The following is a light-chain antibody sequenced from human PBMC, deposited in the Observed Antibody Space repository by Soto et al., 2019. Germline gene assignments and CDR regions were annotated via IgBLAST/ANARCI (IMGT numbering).Light chain of an antibody. Sequence: EIVLTQSPGTLSLSPGERATLSCRARQSISNYLAWYQQKPGQAPRLLISDSSNRATGIPARFSGSGSGTDFTLTISSLEPEDFAIYYCQQRSKWPLTFGGGTKVEIK. J-gene: IGKJ4*01. V-gene: IGKV3-11*01. CDR2: DSS. CDR1: QSISNY. CDR3: QQRSKWPLT.